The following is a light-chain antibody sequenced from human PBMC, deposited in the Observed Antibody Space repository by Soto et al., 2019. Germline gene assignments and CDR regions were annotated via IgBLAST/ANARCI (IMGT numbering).Light chain of an antibody. Sequence: EMVLKQSPGPLSLSAGARATLSCRASQSVSSSYLAWYQQKPGLAPRLLIYGATSRATGIPARLRGSGSGTDFTLTISRLAPEDFEVYYCQQYGSSPTTFGQGTKVEIK. CDR2: GAT. CDR3: QQYGSSPTT. V-gene: IGKV3-20*01. CDR1: QSVSSSY. J-gene: IGKJ1*01.